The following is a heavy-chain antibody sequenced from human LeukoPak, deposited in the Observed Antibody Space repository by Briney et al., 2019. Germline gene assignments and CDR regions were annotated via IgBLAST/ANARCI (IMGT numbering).Heavy chain of an antibody. V-gene: IGHV3-21*01. CDR1: GFTFSTYA. Sequence: PGSSLRLSCAGSGFTFSTYAMNWVRQAPGKGLEWVSSISSSSSYIYYADSVKGRFTISRDNAKNSLYLQMNSLRAEDTAVYYCARVLVPAAIATIYYYYGMDVWGQGTTVTVSS. D-gene: IGHD2-2*01. CDR3: ARVLVPAAIATIYYYYGMDV. J-gene: IGHJ6*02. CDR2: ISSSSSYI.